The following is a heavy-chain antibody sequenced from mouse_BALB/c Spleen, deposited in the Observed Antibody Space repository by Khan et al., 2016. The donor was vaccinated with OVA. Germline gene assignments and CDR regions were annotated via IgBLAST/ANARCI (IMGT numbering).Heavy chain of an antibody. Sequence: VQLQESGPGLVQPSQSLSITCTVSSFSLTNYGVHWVRQSPGKGLEWLGVIWRGGGTDYNAAFMSRLYITKDNSRSQVFFEMNSLQADDTAIYYCAKNQAGYAMDFWGQGTSVTVSS. J-gene: IGHJ4*01. CDR2: IWRGGGT. V-gene: IGHV2-5*01. CDR1: SFSLTNYG. CDR3: AKNQAGYAMDF.